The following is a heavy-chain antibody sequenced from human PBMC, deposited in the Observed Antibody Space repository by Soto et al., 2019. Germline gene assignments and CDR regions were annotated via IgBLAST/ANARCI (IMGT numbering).Heavy chain of an antibody. J-gene: IGHJ6*02. CDR2: ISYDGSNK. Sequence: QVQLVESGGGVVQPGRSLRLSCAASGFTFSSYGMHWVRQAPGKGLEWVAVISYDGSNKYYADSVKGRFTISRDNSKNTLYLQMNSLRAEDTAVYYCAKDLDNWNYYYGMDVWGQGTTVTVSS. CDR3: AKDLDNWNYYYGMDV. CDR1: GFTFSSYG. D-gene: IGHD1-20*01. V-gene: IGHV3-30*18.